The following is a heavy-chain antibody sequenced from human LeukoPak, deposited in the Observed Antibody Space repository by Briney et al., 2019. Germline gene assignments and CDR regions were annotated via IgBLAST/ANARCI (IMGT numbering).Heavy chain of an antibody. Sequence: GGSLRHSCAASGFTFGNHWMTWVRQAPGKGLEWLAHIKEDGSETAYVDSVRGRFTISRDNAKNSLYLQMSSLRDEDTAVYYCARDRGFFLFDYWGQGTLVSVSS. V-gene: IGHV3-7*01. J-gene: IGHJ4*02. CDR2: IKEDGSET. CDR3: ARDRGFFLFDY. CDR1: GFTFGNHW. D-gene: IGHD3-10*01.